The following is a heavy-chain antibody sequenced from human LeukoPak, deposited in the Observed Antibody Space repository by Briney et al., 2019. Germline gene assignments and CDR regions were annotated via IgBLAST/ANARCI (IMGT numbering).Heavy chain of an antibody. J-gene: IGHJ4*02. D-gene: IGHD2-2*01. CDR3: AREGCSSTRCYPDY. CDR2: INPSGGGT. CDR1: GYTFTRYY. V-gene: IGHV1-46*01. Sequence: GASVKVSCKASGYTFTRYYMHWVREAPGQGLGWMGIINPSGGGTSIAQTFQVRVTMTRDTCTSTNYMELSSLRSEDTAVYYCAREGCSSTRCYPDYWGQGTLVTVSS.